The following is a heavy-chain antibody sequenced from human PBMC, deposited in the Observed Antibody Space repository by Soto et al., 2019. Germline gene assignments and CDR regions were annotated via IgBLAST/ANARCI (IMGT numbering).Heavy chain of an antibody. CDR1: GFTVSSNY. D-gene: IGHD3-22*01. CDR2: IYSGGST. J-gene: IGHJ1*01. V-gene: IGHV3-53*01. CDR3: ARDRVESGYPEYFQH. Sequence: EVQLVESGGGLIQPGGSLRLSCAASGFTVSSNYMSWVRQAPGKGLEWVSVIYSGGSTYYADSAKGRFTISRDNSTNTLYLQMNSLRAEDTAVYYCARDRVESGYPEYFQHWGQCTLVTVSS.